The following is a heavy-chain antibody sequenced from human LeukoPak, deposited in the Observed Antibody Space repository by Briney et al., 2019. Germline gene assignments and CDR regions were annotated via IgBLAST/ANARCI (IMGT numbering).Heavy chain of an antibody. D-gene: IGHD1-26*01. Sequence: SETLSLTCTVSGGSISSSSYYWGWIRQPPGKGLEWIGSIYYSGSTYYNPSLKSRVTISVDTSKNQFSLKLSSVTAADTAVYYCARDPSIKWETRGSYSDYWGQGTLVTVSS. CDR2: IYYSGST. CDR3: ARDPSIKWETRGSYSDY. J-gene: IGHJ4*02. CDR1: GGSISSSSYY. V-gene: IGHV4-39*07.